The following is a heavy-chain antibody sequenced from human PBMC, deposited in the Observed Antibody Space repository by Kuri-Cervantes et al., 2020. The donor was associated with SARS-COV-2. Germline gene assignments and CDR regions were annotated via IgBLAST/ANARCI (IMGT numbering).Heavy chain of an antibody. D-gene: IGHD3-10*01. CDR3: ARASVRGIIITYHSYCMDV. Sequence: ASVKVSCKASGYTFTGYYMHWVRQAPGQGLEWMGWINPNSGGTNYAQKFQGWVTMTRDTSISTAYMELSRLRSDDTAVYYCARASVRGIIITYHSYCMDVWGQGTTVTVSS. CDR2: INPNSGGT. CDR1: GYTFTGYY. J-gene: IGHJ6*02. V-gene: IGHV1-2*04.